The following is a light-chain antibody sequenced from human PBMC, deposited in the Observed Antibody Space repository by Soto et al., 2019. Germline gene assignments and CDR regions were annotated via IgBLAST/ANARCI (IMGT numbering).Light chain of an antibody. CDR1: QSVSSSY. V-gene: IGKV3-20*01. CDR3: QQYSFMWT. Sequence: EIVLTQSPGTLSLSPGARATLSCRASQSVSSSYLAWYQQKPGQAPRLLIYGASSRATGIPDRFIGSGSGTEFTLTINRLEPEDFAVDDCQQYSFMWTFGQGTKVDIK. J-gene: IGKJ1*01. CDR2: GAS.